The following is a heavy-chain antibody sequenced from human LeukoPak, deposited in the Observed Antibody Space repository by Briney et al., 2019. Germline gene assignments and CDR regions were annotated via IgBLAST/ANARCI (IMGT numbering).Heavy chain of an antibody. CDR1: GFDFSASQ. V-gene: IGHV3-48*03. J-gene: IGHJ4*02. CDR2: ISGTDRTT. CDR3: TTLGYHLDS. D-gene: IGHD3-22*01. Sequence: GDSLRLSCAASGFDFSASQMNWVRQAPGKGLEWVSYISGTDRTTSYADSVRGRFTISRDNAKNSLYLQMNSLRAEDTALYYCTTLGYHLDSWGQGALVTVSS.